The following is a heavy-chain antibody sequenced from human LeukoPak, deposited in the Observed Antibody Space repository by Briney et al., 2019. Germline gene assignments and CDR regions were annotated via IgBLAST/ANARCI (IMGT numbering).Heavy chain of an antibody. CDR2: ISGSGGST. CDR1: GFTFSSYA. CDR3: ARDRRAYCGGDCYSDAFDI. Sequence: GGSLRLSCAASGFTFSSYAMSWVRQAPGKGLEWVSAISGSGGSTYYADSVKGRFTISRDNSKNTLYLQMNSLRAEDTAVYYCARDRRAYCGGDCYSDAFDIWGQGTMVTVSS. J-gene: IGHJ3*02. V-gene: IGHV3-23*01. D-gene: IGHD2-21*02.